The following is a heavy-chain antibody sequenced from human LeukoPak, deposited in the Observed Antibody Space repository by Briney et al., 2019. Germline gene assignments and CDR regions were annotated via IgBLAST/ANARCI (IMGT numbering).Heavy chain of an antibody. CDR3: AKDISDYYDSSGYYS. CDR1: GFTFDGYA. Sequence: TGGSLRLSCAASGFTFDGYAMHWVRQAPGKGLEWVSLISGDGGSTYYADSVKGRFTISRDNSKNSLYLQMNSLRTEDTALYYCAKDISDYYDSSGYYSWGQGTLVTVSS. CDR2: ISGDGGST. J-gene: IGHJ4*02. V-gene: IGHV3-43*02. D-gene: IGHD3-22*01.